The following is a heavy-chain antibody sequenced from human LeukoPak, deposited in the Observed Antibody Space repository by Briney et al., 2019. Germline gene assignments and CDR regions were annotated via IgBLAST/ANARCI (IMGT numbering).Heavy chain of an antibody. V-gene: IGHV3-30*02. J-gene: IGHJ6*03. CDR3: AKDRAMQGYYDSTGYYGNFYCVDV. CDR1: GFTFSNYG. Sequence: PGGSLRLSCAASGFTFSNYGMYWVRQAPGKGLEWVAFTQYDGNYNKYAGSVKGRFTISRDNSKNTMFLQMNSLRPEDTAVYFCAKDRAMQGYYDSTGYYGNFYCVDVWGKGTTVIVSS. D-gene: IGHD3-22*01. CDR2: TQYDGNYN.